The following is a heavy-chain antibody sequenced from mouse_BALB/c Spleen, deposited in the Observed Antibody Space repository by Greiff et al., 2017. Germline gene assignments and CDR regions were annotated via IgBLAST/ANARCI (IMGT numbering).Heavy chain of an antibody. Sequence: EVQGVESGGGLVQPGGSLKLSCAASGFTFSSYTMSWVRQTPEKRLEWVAYISNGGGSTYYPDTVKGRFTISRDNAKNTLYLQMSSLKSEDTAMYYCARRGDYDGDPYYYAMDYWGQGTSVTVSS. J-gene: IGHJ4*01. CDR1: GFTFSSYT. D-gene: IGHD2-4*01. V-gene: IGHV5-12-2*01. CDR3: ARRGDYDGDPYYYAMDY. CDR2: ISNGGGST.